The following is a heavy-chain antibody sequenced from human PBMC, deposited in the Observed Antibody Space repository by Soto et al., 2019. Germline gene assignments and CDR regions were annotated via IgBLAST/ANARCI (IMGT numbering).Heavy chain of an antibody. Sequence: GGSLRLSCAASGFTFSSYAMSWVRQAPGKGLEWVSAISGSGGSTYYADSVKGRFTISRDNSKNTLYLQMNSLRAEDTAVYYCAKASNYYDSSGSKEDAFDYWGQGTLVTVSS. D-gene: IGHD3-22*01. CDR2: ISGSGGST. CDR3: AKASNYYDSSGSKEDAFDY. J-gene: IGHJ4*02. CDR1: GFTFSSYA. V-gene: IGHV3-23*01.